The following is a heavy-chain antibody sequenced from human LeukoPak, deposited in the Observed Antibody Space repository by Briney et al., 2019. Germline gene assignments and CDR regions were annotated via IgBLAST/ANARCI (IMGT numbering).Heavy chain of an antibody. CDR1: GYTFTSYG. J-gene: IGHJ4*02. CDR3: AREQQLVRVFDY. V-gene: IGHV1-18*04. D-gene: IGHD6-13*01. CDR2: ISAYNGNT. Sequence: ASVKVSCKASGYTFTSYGISWVRQAPGQGLEWMGWISAYNGNTNYAQKLQGRVTMTTDTSTSTAYMELSSLRSEDTAVYYCAREQQLVRVFDYWGQGTLVTVSS.